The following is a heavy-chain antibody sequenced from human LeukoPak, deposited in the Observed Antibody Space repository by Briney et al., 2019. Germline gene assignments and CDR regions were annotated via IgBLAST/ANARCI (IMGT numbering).Heavy chain of an antibody. V-gene: IGHV3-53*01. CDR3: AGSGSYGQYYFDY. Sequence: GGSLGLSCAASGFTVSSNYMSWVRQAPGKGLEWVSVIYSGGSTYYADSVKGRFTISRDNSKNTLYLQMNSLRAGDTAVYYCAGSGSYGQYYFDYWLQGTLVTVSS. J-gene: IGHJ4*02. CDR1: GFTVSSNY. CDR2: IYSGGST. D-gene: IGHD1-26*01.